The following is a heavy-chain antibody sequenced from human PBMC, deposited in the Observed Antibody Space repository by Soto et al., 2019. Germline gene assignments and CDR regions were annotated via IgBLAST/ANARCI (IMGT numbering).Heavy chain of an antibody. D-gene: IGHD3-10*01. CDR3: ARDERPNYYGSGRYYNGPYY. CDR2: ISYDGSNK. CDR1: GFTFSSYA. Sequence: QVQLVESGGGVVQPGRSLRLSCAASGFTFSSYAMHWVRQAPGKGLEWVAVISYDGSNKYYADSVKGRFTISRDNSKNTLYLQMNSLRAEDTAVYYCARDERPNYYGSGRYYNGPYYWGQGTLVTVSS. J-gene: IGHJ4*02. V-gene: IGHV3-30-3*01.